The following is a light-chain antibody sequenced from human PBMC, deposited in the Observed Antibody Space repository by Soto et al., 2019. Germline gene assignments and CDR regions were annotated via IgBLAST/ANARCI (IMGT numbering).Light chain of an antibody. CDR1: GSNVGRNP. CDR3: ATWDDSLNGWV. J-gene: IGLJ3*02. Sequence: QSVLTQPPSASGTPGQRVTISCSGSGSNVGRNPVNWYRHLPGTAPKLLIYSNNQRPSGVPDRFSGSKSGTSASLAISGLQSEDEADYYCATWDDSLNGWVFGGGTKLTVL. V-gene: IGLV1-44*01. CDR2: SNN.